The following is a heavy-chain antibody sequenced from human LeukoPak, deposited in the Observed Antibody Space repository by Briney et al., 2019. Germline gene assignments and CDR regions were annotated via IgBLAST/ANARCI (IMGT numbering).Heavy chain of an antibody. CDR1: GYTFTGYY. J-gene: IGHJ4*02. Sequence: ASVKVSCKASGYTFTGYYMHWVRQAPGQGLEWMGWINPNSGGTNYAQKFQGWVTMTRDTSISTAYMDLSSLRSEDTAVYHCARALRNSSTMLDYWGQGTLVTVSS. D-gene: IGHD1-14*01. CDR3: ARALRNSSTMLDY. V-gene: IGHV1-2*04. CDR2: INPNSGGT.